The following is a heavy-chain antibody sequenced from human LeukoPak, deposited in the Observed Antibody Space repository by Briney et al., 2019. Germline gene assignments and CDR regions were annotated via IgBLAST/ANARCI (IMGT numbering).Heavy chain of an antibody. V-gene: IGHV4-59*08. CDR2: IYHSGST. CDR1: RGSISGFY. D-gene: IGHD4-17*01. CDR3: ARMMTTVTTGFDY. J-gene: IGHJ4*02. Sequence: SETLSLTCTVSRGSISGFYWSWIRQPPGKGLEWIGYIYHSGSTNYNPSLKSRVTLSVHTSKNQFSLRLSSVTAADTAVYYCARMMTTVTTGFDYWGQGTLVTVSS.